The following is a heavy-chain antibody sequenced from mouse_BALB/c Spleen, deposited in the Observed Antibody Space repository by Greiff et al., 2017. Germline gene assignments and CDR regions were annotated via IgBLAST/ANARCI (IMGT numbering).Heavy chain of an antibody. Sequence: VKLQESGPGILQPSQTLSLTCSFSGFSLSTSGMGVGWIRQPSGKGLEWLAHIWWDDDKRYNPALKSRLTISKDTSSNQVFLKIASVDTADTATYYCARIEFITTATNFDVWGAGTTVTVSA. V-gene: IGHV8-8*01. J-gene: IGHJ1*01. D-gene: IGHD1-2*01. CDR3: ARIEFITTATNFDV. CDR2: IWWDDDK. CDR1: GFSLSTSGMG.